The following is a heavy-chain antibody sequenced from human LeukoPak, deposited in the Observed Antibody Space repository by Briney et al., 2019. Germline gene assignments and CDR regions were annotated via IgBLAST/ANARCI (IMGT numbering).Heavy chain of an antibody. D-gene: IGHD4-23*01. CDR1: GFTFNTYS. Sequence: PGGSLRLSCAASGFTFNTYSMNWVRQAPGNGLYWVSSISSSGVTTAYADSVKGRFSISRDNSKNTLYLQMKSLRAEDTAVYYCAKDQWGGKGNAFDIWGQGTMVTVSS. CDR2: ISSSGVTT. J-gene: IGHJ3*02. V-gene: IGHV3-23*01. CDR3: AKDQWGGKGNAFDI.